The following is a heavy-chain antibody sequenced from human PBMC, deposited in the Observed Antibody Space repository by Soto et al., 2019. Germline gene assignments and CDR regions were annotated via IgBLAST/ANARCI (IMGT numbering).Heavy chain of an antibody. CDR2: IWYDGSNK. Sequence: GGSLRLSCAASGFTFSSYGMHWVRQAPGKGLEWVAVIWYDGSNKYYADSVKGRFTISRDNSKNTLYLQMNSLRAEDTAVYYCARDIPPTYYYDSSGYPDYWGQGTLVTVSS. CDR1: GFTFSSYG. CDR3: ARDIPPTYYYDSSGYPDY. D-gene: IGHD3-22*01. J-gene: IGHJ4*02. V-gene: IGHV3-33*01.